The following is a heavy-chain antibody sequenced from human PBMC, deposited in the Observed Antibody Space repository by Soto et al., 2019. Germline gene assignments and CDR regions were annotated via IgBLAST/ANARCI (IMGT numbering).Heavy chain of an antibody. CDR1: GGTFSSYA. Sequence: ASVKVSCKASGGTFSSYAISWVRQAPGQGLEWMGGIIPIFGTANYAQKFQGRVTITADESTSTAYMELSSLRSEDTAVYYCARNPRYYDFWSGYTPWYYGMDVWGNGTKVTSPQ. D-gene: IGHD3-3*01. V-gene: IGHV1-69*13. CDR2: IIPIFGTA. J-gene: IGHJ6*04. CDR3: ARNPRYYDFWSGYTPWYYGMDV.